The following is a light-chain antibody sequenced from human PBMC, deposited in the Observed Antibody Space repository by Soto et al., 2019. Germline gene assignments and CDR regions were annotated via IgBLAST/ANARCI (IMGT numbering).Light chain of an antibody. CDR3: QQYNVYSWT. CDR2: KAS. V-gene: IGKV1-5*03. CDR1: QSLNIW. Sequence: DIEMTQSPSTLSASVGDRVTITCRATQSLNIWLAWYQQKPGKAPKLLISKASSLESGVPSRFSGSGSGTEFSLTISSLQPDDFAIYYCQQYNVYSWTFGQGTKVEIK. J-gene: IGKJ1*01.